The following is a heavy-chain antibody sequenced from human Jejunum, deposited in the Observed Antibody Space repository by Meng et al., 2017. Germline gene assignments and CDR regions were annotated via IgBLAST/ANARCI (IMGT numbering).Heavy chain of an antibody. V-gene: IGHV3-48*03. CDR1: GFSFSNYE. J-gene: IGHJ4*02. CDR2: ISSGGSPM. CDR3: ARTKRGYYFDY. Sequence: GGSLRLSCAASGFSFSNYEMNWGRQAPGKGLEWVSYISSGGSPMYYADSVKGRFTISSDNAKPSLYLQMNSLRDEDTAVYYCARTKRGYYFDYWGQGKLVTVSS.